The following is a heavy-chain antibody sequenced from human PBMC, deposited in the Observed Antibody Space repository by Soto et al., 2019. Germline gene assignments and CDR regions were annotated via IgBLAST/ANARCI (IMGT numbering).Heavy chain of an antibody. CDR3: ARDSGYCSGTSVNHYLDY. D-gene: IGHD3-10*01. Sequence: EVQLEESGGGLVQPGGSLRLSCAASGFTFGVYWMSWVRQAPGKGLEWLGTIKWDASEKKYVDYVKGRFTISRDNAKNTLYLQMYSLRAEDTAVYYCARDSGYCSGTSVNHYLDYWGHGTLVTVSS. CDR2: IKWDASEK. CDR1: GFTFGVYW. J-gene: IGHJ4*01. V-gene: IGHV3-7*01.